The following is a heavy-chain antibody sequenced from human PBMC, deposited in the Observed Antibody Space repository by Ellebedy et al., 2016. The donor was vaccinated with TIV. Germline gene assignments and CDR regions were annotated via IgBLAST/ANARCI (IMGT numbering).Heavy chain of an antibody. CDR2: IFSGGST. D-gene: IGHD6-6*01. J-gene: IGHJ4*02. CDR3: ARAIIAPRPYYFDS. Sequence: GSLRLXXTVSGDSMSSYYCSWIRQSPGKGLEWIGHIFSGGSTKYNPSLESRVTISLDSSLTQFSLELRSVTAANTAVYYCARAIIAPRPYYFDSWGQGALVTVSS. CDR1: GDSMSSYY. V-gene: IGHV4-59*01.